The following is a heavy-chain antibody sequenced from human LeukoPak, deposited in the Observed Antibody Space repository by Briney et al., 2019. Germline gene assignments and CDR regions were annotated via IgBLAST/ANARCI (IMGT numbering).Heavy chain of an antibody. V-gene: IGHV3-9*01. CDR2: ISWNSGSI. CDR3: AKGASSGWYLGWFDP. CDR1: GFTFDDYA. D-gene: IGHD6-19*01. J-gene: IGHJ5*02. Sequence: GRSLRLSCAASGFTFDDYAMHWVRQAPGKGLEWVSGISWNSGSIGYADSVKGRFTISRDNAKNSLYLQMNSLRAEDTALYYCAKGASSGWYLGWFDPWGRGTLVTVSS.